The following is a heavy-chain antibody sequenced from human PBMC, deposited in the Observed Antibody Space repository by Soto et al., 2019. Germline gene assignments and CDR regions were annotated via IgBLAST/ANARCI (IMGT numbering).Heavy chain of an antibody. CDR1: GGTFSSYA. J-gene: IGHJ3*02. CDR3: ARGGDYYASSGESDAFDI. Sequence: QVQLVQSGAEVKKPGSSVKVSCKASGGTFSSYAISWVRRAPGQGLEWMGGIIPIFGTANYAQKFQGRVTITADKSTSTAYMELSSLRSEDTAVYYCARGGDYYASSGESDAFDIWGQGTMVTVSS. V-gene: IGHV1-69*06. D-gene: IGHD3-22*01. CDR2: IIPIFGTA.